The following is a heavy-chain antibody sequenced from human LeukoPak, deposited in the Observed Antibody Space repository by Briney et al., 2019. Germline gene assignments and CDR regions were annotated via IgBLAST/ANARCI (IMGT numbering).Heavy chain of an antibody. CDR3: ATPVPGYGALDV. CDR2: IKPNSGGT. CDR1: GYSFADYY. V-gene: IGHV1-2*02. D-gene: IGHD3-9*01. Sequence: ASVKVSCKASGYSFADYYMHWVRQAPGQGLEWMGWIKPNSGGTRSAQEFQGRVTMTGDTSLSIVQMELRSLTADDTAMYYCATPVPGYGALDVWGQGTMVTVSS. J-gene: IGHJ3*01.